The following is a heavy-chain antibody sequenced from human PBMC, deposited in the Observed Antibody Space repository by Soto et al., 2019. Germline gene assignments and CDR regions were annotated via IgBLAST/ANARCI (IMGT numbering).Heavy chain of an antibody. CDR2: IYYSGST. V-gene: IGHV4-59*08. D-gene: IGHD4-17*01. J-gene: IGHJ4*02. CDR3: ARRYGYYFDY. CDR1: GGSISSYY. Sequence: SETRSLTCTVSGGSISSYYWSWIRQPPGKGLEWIGYIYYSGSTNYNPSLKSRVTISVDTSKNQLSLKLSSVTAADTAVYYCARRYGYYFDYWGQGTLVTVSS.